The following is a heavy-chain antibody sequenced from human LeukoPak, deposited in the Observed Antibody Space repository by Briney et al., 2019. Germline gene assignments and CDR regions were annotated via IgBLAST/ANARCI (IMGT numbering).Heavy chain of an antibody. J-gene: IGHJ4*02. CDR2: IYSGGST. CDR3: ARGSSGTYDMGY. CDR1: GFTVSSNY. D-gene: IGHD1-26*01. Sequence: GGSLRLSCAASGFTVSSNYMSWVRQAPGKGLEWVSVIYSGGSTYYAESVKGRLTISRDNSKNTLFLQMNGLRAEDTAVYYCARGSSGTYDMGYWGQGTLVTVSS. V-gene: IGHV3-66*01.